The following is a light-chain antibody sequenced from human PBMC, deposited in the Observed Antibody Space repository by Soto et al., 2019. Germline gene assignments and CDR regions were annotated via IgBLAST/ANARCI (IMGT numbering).Light chain of an antibody. CDR1: QSISNS. CDR2: AAS. Sequence: DIQLTQSPSSLSASVGDRVTITCRASQSISNSLNWYQQRPGRAPKLLIYAASILQSGVPSRFSGSGSGTDFTLTISNLQPEDFATYYCQHFYPTPPVTFGQGTRLEIK. CDR3: QHFYPTPPVT. J-gene: IGKJ5*01. V-gene: IGKV1-39*01.